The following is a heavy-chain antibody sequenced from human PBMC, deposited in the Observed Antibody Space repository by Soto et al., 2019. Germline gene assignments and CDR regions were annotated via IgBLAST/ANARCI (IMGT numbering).Heavy chain of an antibody. V-gene: IGHV3-9*01. Sequence: EVQLVESGGGLVQPGRSLRLSCAASGFTFDDYAMHWVRQAPGKGLEWVSGISWNSGSIGYADSVKGRFTISRDNAKNSLYLQMNSLRAEDTALYYCAKDYSEGGPTSIAVAGTVAFDIWGQGTMVTVSS. CDR3: AKDYSEGGPTSIAVAGTVAFDI. CDR2: ISWNSGSI. CDR1: GFTFDDYA. D-gene: IGHD6-19*01. J-gene: IGHJ3*02.